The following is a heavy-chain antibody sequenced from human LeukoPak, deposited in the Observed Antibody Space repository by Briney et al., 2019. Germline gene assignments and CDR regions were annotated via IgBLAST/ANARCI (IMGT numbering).Heavy chain of an antibody. CDR3: AKLCSSTSCYGWDAFDI. CDR1: PFTFSAHT. Sequence: GGSLRLSCAASPFTFSAHTINWVRQAPGKGLEWVSCIGSSTNYIHYADSVKGRFTISRDNSKNTLYLQMNSLRAEDTAVYYCAKLCSSTSCYGWDAFDIWGQGTMVTVSS. D-gene: IGHD2-2*01. V-gene: IGHV3-21*01. J-gene: IGHJ3*02. CDR2: IGSSTNYI.